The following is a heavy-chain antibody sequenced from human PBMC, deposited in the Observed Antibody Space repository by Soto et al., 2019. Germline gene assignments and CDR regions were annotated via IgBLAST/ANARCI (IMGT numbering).Heavy chain of an antibody. CDR3: AKVHPVLITDKNAFDI. Sequence: GGSLRLSCAASGFTFSSYAMSWVRQAPGKGLEWVSAISGSGGSTYYADSVKGRFTISRDNSKNTLYLQMNSLRAEDTAVYYCAKVHPVLITDKNAFDIWGQGTMVTVSS. J-gene: IGHJ3*02. V-gene: IGHV3-23*01. CDR2: ISGSGGST. CDR1: GFTFSSYA. D-gene: IGHD3-22*01.